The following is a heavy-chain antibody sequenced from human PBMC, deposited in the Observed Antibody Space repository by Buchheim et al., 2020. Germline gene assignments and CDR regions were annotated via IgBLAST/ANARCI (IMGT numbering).Heavy chain of an antibody. D-gene: IGHD5/OR15-5a*01. CDR2: INHSGST. J-gene: IGHJ6*02. V-gene: IGHV4-34*01. Sequence: QEQLQQWGAGLLKPSETLSLTCAVYGGSFSGYYWSWIRQPPGKGLEWSGEINHSGSTNYNPSLKSRVTISVDTSKNQFSLKLSSVTAADTAVYYCASSTCEGTYYDLYSGMDAWGPGIT. CDR3: ASSTCEGTYYDLYSGMDA. CDR1: GGSFSGYY.